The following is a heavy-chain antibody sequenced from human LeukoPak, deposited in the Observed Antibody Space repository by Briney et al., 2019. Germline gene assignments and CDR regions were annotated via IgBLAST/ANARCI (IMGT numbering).Heavy chain of an antibody. CDR1: GYTFTCYY. Sequence: ASVKVSCKASGYTFTCYYMHWVRQAPGQGLEWMGWTNPNSGGTNYAQKFQGRVTMTRDTSISKAYMELSRLRSDDTAVYYCARSVEMATITDYWGQGTLVTVSS. CDR2: TNPNSGGT. D-gene: IGHD5-24*01. J-gene: IGHJ4*02. V-gene: IGHV1-2*02. CDR3: ARSVEMATITDY.